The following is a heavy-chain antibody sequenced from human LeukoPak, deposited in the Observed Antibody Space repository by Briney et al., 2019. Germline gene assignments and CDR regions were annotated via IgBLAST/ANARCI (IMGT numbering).Heavy chain of an antibody. CDR1: GGSMNNYY. D-gene: IGHD2-2*01. CDR2: SYYSGST. Sequence: SETLSLTCTVSGGSMNNYYWNWIRQPPGKGPEWIGYSYYSGSTNYNPSLKSRVNISIDTSKNQFSLNLSSVTAADTAVYYCARLGSVAMPFDYWGQGTLVTVSS. J-gene: IGHJ4*02. V-gene: IGHV4-59*08. CDR3: ARLGSVAMPFDY.